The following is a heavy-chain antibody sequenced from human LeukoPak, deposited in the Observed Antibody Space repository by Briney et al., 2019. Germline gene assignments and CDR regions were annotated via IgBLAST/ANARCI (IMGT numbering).Heavy chain of an antibody. CDR2: IYPRDGST. CDR1: GYTFTSNY. CDR3: ARDQEGFDY. Sequence: ASVKVSCKASGYTFTSNYIHWVRQAPGQGLEWMGMIYPRDGSTSYAQKFQGRVTVTGDTSTSTVHMELSGLRSEDTAVYYCARDQEGFDYWGQGTLVTVSS. J-gene: IGHJ4*02. V-gene: IGHV1-46*01.